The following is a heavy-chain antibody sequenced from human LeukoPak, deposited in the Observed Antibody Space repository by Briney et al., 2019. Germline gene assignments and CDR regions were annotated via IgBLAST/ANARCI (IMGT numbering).Heavy chain of an antibody. Sequence: ASVKVSCKASGYTFTSYYMHWVRQAPGQGLEWMGIINPSGGSTSYAQKFQGRVTMTRDMSTSTVYMELRSLRSDDTAVYYCARVSPLIMITFGGVKEVDYWGQGTLVTVSS. J-gene: IGHJ4*02. V-gene: IGHV1-46*01. D-gene: IGHD3-16*01. CDR2: INPSGGST. CDR3: ARVSPLIMITFGGVKEVDY. CDR1: GYTFTSYY.